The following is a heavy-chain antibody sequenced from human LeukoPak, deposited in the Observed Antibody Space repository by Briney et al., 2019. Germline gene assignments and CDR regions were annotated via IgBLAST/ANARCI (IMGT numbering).Heavy chain of an antibody. CDR3: VKGGTGSNWYGVGGD. CDR1: GFTFRTYG. D-gene: IGHD6-13*01. CDR2: ISDSGGST. J-gene: IGHJ4*02. V-gene: IGHV3-23*01. Sequence: GGTLRLSCAGSGFTFRTYGMAWVRQAPGKGLEWVSIISDSGGSTYYAESVKGRFTISRDNSKNTVSLQMSSLRAEDTAVYYCVKGGTGSNWYGVGGDWGQGTLVTVSS.